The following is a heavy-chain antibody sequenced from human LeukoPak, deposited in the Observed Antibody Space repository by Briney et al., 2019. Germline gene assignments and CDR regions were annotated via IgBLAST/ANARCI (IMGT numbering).Heavy chain of an antibody. CDR2: IYYSGST. CDR3: ARGVFYYDTSGRGYYFDY. D-gene: IGHD3-22*01. J-gene: IGHJ4*02. V-gene: IGHV4-59*12. CDR1: GGSFSGYY. Sequence: SETLSLTCAVYGGSFSGYYWSWIRQPPGKGLEWIGYIYYSGSTNYNPSLKSRVTMSVDTSKTQFSLKLSSVTAADTAVYYCARGVFYYDTSGRGYYFDYWGQGTLVTVSS.